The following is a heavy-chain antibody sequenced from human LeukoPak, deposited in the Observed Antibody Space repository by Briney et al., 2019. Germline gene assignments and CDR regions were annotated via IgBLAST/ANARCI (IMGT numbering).Heavy chain of an antibody. CDR3: ARGGSPPEALGDTFDI. Sequence: GGSLRLSCAASGFTFSSHWMHWVRQAPGKGLVWVSRIKSDGGSTAYADSVGGRFTISRDNAKNTLCLQMDSLGVEDTAVYYCARGGSPPEALGDTFDIWGQGTMVTVSS. CDR1: GFTFSSHW. D-gene: IGHD1-26*01. V-gene: IGHV3-74*01. CDR2: IKSDGGST. J-gene: IGHJ3*02.